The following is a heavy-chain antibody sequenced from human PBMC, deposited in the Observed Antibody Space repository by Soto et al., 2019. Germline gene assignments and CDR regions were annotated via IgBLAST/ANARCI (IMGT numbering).Heavy chain of an antibody. V-gene: IGHV4-59*08. CDR1: CGFPSRYF. J-gene: IGHJ4*02. Sequence: SENLSLPRTVSCGFPSRYFCGLVRPPPGKGLEWVGYMYNSGSANYNPSLKSRVTISVDMSQNQFSLKLTSVTAADTAVYYCARHGAIYSNSWYDFDYWGQGTLVTVSS. CDR3: ARHGAIYSNSWYDFDY. CDR2: MYNSGSA. D-gene: IGHD5-18*01.